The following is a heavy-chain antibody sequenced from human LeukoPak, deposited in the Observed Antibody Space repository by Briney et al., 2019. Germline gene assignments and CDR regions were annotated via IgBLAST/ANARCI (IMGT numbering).Heavy chain of an antibody. Sequence: PGGSLRLSCAASGFTFSDYYMSWIRQAPGKGLEWVSYISSGSSYTNYADSVKGRFTISRDNAKNSLYLQMNSLRAEDTAVYYCARVSVITLDAFDIWGQGTMVTVSS. D-gene: IGHD3-22*01. J-gene: IGHJ3*02. V-gene: IGHV3-11*05. CDR1: GFTFSDYY. CDR3: ARVSVITLDAFDI. CDR2: ISSGSSYT.